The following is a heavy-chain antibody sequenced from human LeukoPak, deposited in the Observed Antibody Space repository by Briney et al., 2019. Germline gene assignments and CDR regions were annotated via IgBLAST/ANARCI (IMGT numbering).Heavy chain of an antibody. CDR2: ISYDGSNK. Sequence: PGGSLRLSCVGSGFDFNYYDINWVRQAPGKGLEWVAVISYDGSNKNYADSVKGRFAISRDNSKNTLYLQMNSLREEDTAVYYCARDAISRGSGSYCDYWGQGTLVTVSS. D-gene: IGHD3-10*01. J-gene: IGHJ4*02. CDR3: ARDAISRGSGSYCDY. V-gene: IGHV3-30*01. CDR1: GFDFNYYD.